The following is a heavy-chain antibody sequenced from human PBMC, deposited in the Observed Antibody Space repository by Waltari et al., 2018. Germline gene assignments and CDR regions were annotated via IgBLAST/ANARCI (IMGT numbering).Heavy chain of an antibody. CDR2: INPNSGGT. V-gene: IGHV1-2*02. CDR1: GYTFTGYY. J-gene: IGHJ4*02. D-gene: IGHD1-26*01. CDR3: ARGSFHGGGSYYIGYDY. Sequence: QVQLVQSGAEVKKPGASVKVSCKASGYTFTGYYMHWVRQAPGQGLEWMGWINPNSGGTNYAQKFQGRVTMTRDTSISTAYMELSRLRSDDTAVYYCARGSFHGGGSYYIGYDYWGQGTLVTVSS.